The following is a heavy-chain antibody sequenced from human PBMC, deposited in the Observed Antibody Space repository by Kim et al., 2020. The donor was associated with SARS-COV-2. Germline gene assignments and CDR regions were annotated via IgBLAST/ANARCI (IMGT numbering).Heavy chain of an antibody. CDR2: IYYGGST. CDR1: GGSISSSSYY. CDR3: AGSDPALDCSGGSCYPGGEFDY. Sequence: SETLSLTCTVSGGSISSSSYYWGWIRQPPGKGLEWIGNIYYGGSTYYNPSLKSRVTISVDTSKNQFSLKLSSVTAADTAVYYCAGSDPALDCSGGSCYPGGEFDYWGQGTLVTVSS. D-gene: IGHD2-15*01. J-gene: IGHJ4*02. V-gene: IGHV4-39*01.